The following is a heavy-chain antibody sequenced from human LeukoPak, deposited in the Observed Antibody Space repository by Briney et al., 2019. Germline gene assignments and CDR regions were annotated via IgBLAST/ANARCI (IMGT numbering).Heavy chain of an antibody. CDR2: ISYDGSNK. Sequence: PGGSLRLSCAASGFTFSSYAMTWVRQAPGKGLEWVAVISYDGSNKYYADSVKGRFTISRDNSKNTLYLQMNSLRAEDTAVYYCASRRGDYDYYYGMDVWGRGTTVTVSS. CDR1: GFTFSSYA. CDR3: ASRRGDYDYYYGMDV. V-gene: IGHV3-30*03. J-gene: IGHJ6*02. D-gene: IGHD2-21*02.